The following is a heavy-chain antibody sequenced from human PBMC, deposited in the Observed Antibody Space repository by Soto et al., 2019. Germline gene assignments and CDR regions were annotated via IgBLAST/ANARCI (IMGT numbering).Heavy chain of an antibody. Sequence: SETLSLTCTVSGGSIRGYYWSWIRQSAGMGLEWIGRMHTSGSTNYNPSLKSRVTFSVDMSKNQISLKLTSVSAADTALYYCVRASMPKAHFDSWGQGTLVTVSS. V-gene: IGHV4-4*07. J-gene: IGHJ4*02. D-gene: IGHD2-2*01. CDR1: GGSIRGYY. CDR2: MHTSGST. CDR3: VRASMPKAHFDS.